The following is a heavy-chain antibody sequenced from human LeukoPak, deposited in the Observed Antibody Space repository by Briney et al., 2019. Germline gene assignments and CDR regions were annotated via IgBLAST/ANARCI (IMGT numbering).Heavy chain of an antibody. CDR3: ARGDGYNFFDC. CDR1: GFTFSTYS. J-gene: IGHJ4*02. D-gene: IGHD5-24*01. CDR2: ITSSSSTI. V-gene: IGHV3-48*01. Sequence: GGSLRLSCAASGFTFSTYSMNWVRQAPGKGLEWVSYITSSSSTIYYADSVKGRFTISRDNAKNSLYLQMNSLRAEDTAMYYCARGDGYNFFDCWGQGVLVTVSS.